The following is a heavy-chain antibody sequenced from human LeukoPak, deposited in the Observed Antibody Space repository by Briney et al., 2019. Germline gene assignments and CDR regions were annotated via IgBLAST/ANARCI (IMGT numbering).Heavy chain of an antibody. Sequence: PSETLSLTCAVYGGSFSGYYWSWIRQPPGKGLEWIGEINHSGSTNYNPSLKSRVTISVDTSKNQFSLKLSSVTAADTAVYYCAREGGQLLTTGVSFWGQGTLVTVSS. CDR3: AREGGQLLTTGVSF. J-gene: IGHJ4*02. CDR1: GGSFSGYY. D-gene: IGHD2-2*01. V-gene: IGHV4-34*01. CDR2: INHSGST.